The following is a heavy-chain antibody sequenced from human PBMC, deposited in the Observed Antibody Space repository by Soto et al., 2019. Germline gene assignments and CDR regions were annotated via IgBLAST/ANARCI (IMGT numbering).Heavy chain of an antibody. Sequence: GGSLRLSCAASGFTFSSYAMSWVRQAPGKGLEWVSAISGSGGSTYYADSVKGRFTISRDNSKNTLYLQMNSLRAEDTAVYYCAKDWLERRGDYYYYGMDVWGQGTTVTVSS. V-gene: IGHV3-23*01. CDR1: GFTFSSYA. J-gene: IGHJ6*02. CDR2: ISGSGGST. CDR3: AKDWLERRGDYYYYGMDV. D-gene: IGHD1-1*01.